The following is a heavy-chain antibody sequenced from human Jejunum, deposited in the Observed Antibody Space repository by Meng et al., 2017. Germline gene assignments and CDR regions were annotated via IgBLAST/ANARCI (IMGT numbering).Heavy chain of an antibody. Sequence: HVDLGQAAAEVKKPGASMKVSCKASGYPFDRFGVSWIRQAPGQGLEWVGWISAYTGKTDYAQKFQGRVLMTAETSTTTVYMELTSLTSDDTAVYYCARDKYAYALGYFDYWGQGTLVTVSS. V-gene: IGHV1-18*01. CDR3: ARDKYAYALGYFDY. J-gene: IGHJ4*02. D-gene: IGHD2-2*01. CDR2: ISAYTGKT. CDR1: GYPFDRFG.